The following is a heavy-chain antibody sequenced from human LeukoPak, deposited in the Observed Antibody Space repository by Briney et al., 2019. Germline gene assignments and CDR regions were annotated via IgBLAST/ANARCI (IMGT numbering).Heavy chain of an antibody. J-gene: IGHJ4*02. CDR1: GFTFSSYG. Sequence: GGSLRLSCAASGFTFSSYGMSWVRQAPGKGLEWVGRTRNKANSYTTEYAASVKGRFTISRDDSKNSLYLQMNSLKTEDTAVYYCTPQRGPGATTDWGQGTLVTVSS. CDR3: TPQRGPGATTD. D-gene: IGHD1-26*01. CDR2: TRNKANSYTT. V-gene: IGHV3-72*01.